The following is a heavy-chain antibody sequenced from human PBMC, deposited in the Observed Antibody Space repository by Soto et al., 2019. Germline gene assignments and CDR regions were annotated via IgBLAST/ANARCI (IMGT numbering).Heavy chain of an antibody. CDR1: GGSFSGYY. CDR3: ARESHDILTGPPWVWYFDL. J-gene: IGHJ2*01. CDR2: INDRGSL. Sequence: QVQLQQWGAGPLRPLETLSLTCGVSGGSFSGYYWAWIRQSPGKGLEWIGEINDRGSLNYNPSLKSRVSLSVDTSKNHYSLNLRSVTAADTAVYYCARESHDILTGPPWVWYFDLWGRGTLVTVSS. D-gene: IGHD3-9*01. V-gene: IGHV4-34*01.